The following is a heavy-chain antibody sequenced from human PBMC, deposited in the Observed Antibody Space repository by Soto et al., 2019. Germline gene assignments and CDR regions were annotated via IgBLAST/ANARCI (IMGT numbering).Heavy chain of an antibody. Sequence: EVQLVESGGGLIQPGGSLRLSCAASGLTVSSNYMSWVRQAPGKGLEWVSVIYSSGTTYYADSVKGRFTISRDNSKSTLYLQMDSLRAEDTAVYYCARGIPVAGFYFDYWGQGTLVTVSS. CDR3: ARGIPVAGFYFDY. CDR2: IYSSGTT. D-gene: IGHD2-2*02. V-gene: IGHV3-53*01. CDR1: GLTVSSNY. J-gene: IGHJ4*02.